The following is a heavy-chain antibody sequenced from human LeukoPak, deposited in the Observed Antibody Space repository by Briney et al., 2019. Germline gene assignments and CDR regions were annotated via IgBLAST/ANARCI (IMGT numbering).Heavy chain of an antibody. D-gene: IGHD6-19*01. CDR2: IRRSGENT. CDR3: VRVAGWHWFDP. V-gene: IGHV3-23*01. J-gene: IGHJ5*02. Sequence: LSGRSLRLSCAASGFTFSSYDMSWVRQAPGRGLEWVSSIRRSGENTYYGGAVKGRFTISRDNSKDTVYLQMNNMRVDDTAVYYCVRVAGWHWFDPWGQGALVTVSS. CDR1: GFTFSSYD.